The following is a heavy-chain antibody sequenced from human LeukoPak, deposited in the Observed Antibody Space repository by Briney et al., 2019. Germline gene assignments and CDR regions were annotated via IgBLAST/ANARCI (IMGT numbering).Heavy chain of an antibody. Sequence: SETLSLTCTVSGGSISSYYWSWIRQPPGKGLEWIGYIYYSGSTNYNPSLKSRVTISVDTSKNQFSLKLSSVTAADTAVYYCARITTYYDFWSGYQMNDAFDIWGQGTMVTVSS. CDR1: GGSISSYY. D-gene: IGHD3-3*01. J-gene: IGHJ3*02. V-gene: IGHV4-59*01. CDR3: ARITTYYDFWSGYQMNDAFDI. CDR2: IYYSGST.